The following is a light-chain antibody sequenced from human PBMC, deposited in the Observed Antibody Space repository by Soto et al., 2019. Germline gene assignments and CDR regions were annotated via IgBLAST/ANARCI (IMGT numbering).Light chain of an antibody. CDR2: EAS. V-gene: IGKV2-30*02. CDR3: VQTSYWPFT. Sequence: PQSQLSLPSPHGKPAPIACRSSPCFAHSDGSTYLDWYQQKADQAPRRLIYEASNRAAGIPDRFSGSGSGTDFTLTISSVEAEDVGVYYCVQTSYWPFTFGQGTKVDIK. CDR1: PCFAHSDGSTY. J-gene: IGKJ1*01.